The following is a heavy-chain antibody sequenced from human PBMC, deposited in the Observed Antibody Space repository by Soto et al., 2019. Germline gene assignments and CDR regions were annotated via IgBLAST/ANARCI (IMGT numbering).Heavy chain of an antibody. CDR2: IFPGDSDT. D-gene: IGHD3-22*01. CDR3: ASRGEYNYDSSGYSAGY. Sequence: GESLKISCKGSGFSFSSYWIGWVRQMPGKGLEWMGLIFPGDSDTRYSPSFQGQVTISVDKSIDTAYLQWTSLKASDSAMYYCASRGEYNYDSSGYSAGYWGQGTLVTVSS. V-gene: IGHV5-51*01. CDR1: GFSFSSYW. J-gene: IGHJ4*02.